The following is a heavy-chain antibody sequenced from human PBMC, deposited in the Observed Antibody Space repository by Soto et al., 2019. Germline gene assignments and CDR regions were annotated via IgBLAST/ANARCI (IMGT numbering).Heavy chain of an antibody. CDR3: ARGGRTYDTYFVDY. CDR2: IWYDGSNK. J-gene: IGHJ4*02. V-gene: IGHV3-33*01. D-gene: IGHD3-9*01. CDR1: GFTFSSYG. Sequence: SGGSLRLSCAASGFTFSSYGMHWVRQAPGKGLEWVAVIWYDGSNKYYADSVKGRFTISRDNSKNTLYLQMNSLRAEDTAVYYCARGGRTYDTYFVDYWGRGTLVTVSS.